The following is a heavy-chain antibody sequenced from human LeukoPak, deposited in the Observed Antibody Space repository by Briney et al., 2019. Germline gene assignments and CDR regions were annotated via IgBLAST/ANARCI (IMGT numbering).Heavy chain of an antibody. CDR2: ISSSSSYI. Sequence: GSLRLSCAASGFTFSSYSMNWVRQAPGKGLEWVSSISSSSSYIYYADSVKGRFTISRDNAKNSLYLQMNSLRAEDTAVYYCARDEVRGYGYLGYWGQGTLVTVSS. J-gene: IGHJ4*02. CDR3: ARDEVRGYGYLGY. D-gene: IGHD2-2*03. V-gene: IGHV3-21*01. CDR1: GFTFSSYS.